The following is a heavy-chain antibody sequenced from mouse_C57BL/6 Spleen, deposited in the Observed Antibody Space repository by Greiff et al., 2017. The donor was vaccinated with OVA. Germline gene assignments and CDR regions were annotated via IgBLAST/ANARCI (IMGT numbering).Heavy chain of an antibody. CDR2: INPGSGGT. J-gene: IGHJ4*01. CDR1: GYAFTNYL. CDR3: ARVVTTYAMDY. D-gene: IGHD2-2*01. V-gene: IGHV1-54*01. Sequence: QVQLQQSGAELVRPGTSVKVSCKASGYAFTNYLIEWVKQRPGQGLEWIGVINPGSGGTNYNEKFKGKATLTADKSSSTAYMQLSSLTSEDSAVYFCARVVTTYAMDYWGQGTSVTVSS.